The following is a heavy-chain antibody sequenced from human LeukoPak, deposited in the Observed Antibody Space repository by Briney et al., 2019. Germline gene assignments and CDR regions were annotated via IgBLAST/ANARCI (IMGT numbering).Heavy chain of an antibody. Sequence: GGSLRLSCAASGFTFSSYSMNWVRQAPGKGLEWVSSISSSSSYIYYADSVKGRFTISRDNAKNSLYLQMNSLRAEDTAVYYCARDWDYYGSGSYYYLLDSLIGPLGAFDIWGQGTMVTVSS. V-gene: IGHV3-21*04. CDR2: ISSSSSYI. CDR1: GFTFSSYS. CDR3: ARDWDYYGSGSYYYLLDSLIGPLGAFDI. J-gene: IGHJ3*02. D-gene: IGHD3-10*01.